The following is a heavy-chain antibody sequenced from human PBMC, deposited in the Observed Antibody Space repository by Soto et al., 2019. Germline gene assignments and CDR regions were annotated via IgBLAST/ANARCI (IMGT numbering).Heavy chain of an antibody. CDR2: IWYDGSNK. CDR3: AIGPSIAAAGNRDADYYYYGMDV. Sequence: QVQLVESGGGVVQPGRSLRLSCAASGFTFSSYGMHWVRQAPGKGLEWVAVIWYDGSNKYYADSVKGRFTISRDNSKNTXXLXMIXLRAEDTAVYYCAIGPSIAAAGNRDADYYYYGMDVWGQGTTVTVSS. J-gene: IGHJ6*02. CDR1: GFTFSSYG. D-gene: IGHD6-13*01. V-gene: IGHV3-33*01.